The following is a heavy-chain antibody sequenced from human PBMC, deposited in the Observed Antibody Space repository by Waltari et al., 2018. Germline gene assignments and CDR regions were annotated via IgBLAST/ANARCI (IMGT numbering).Heavy chain of an antibody. J-gene: IGHJ6*02. CDR3: ARGKTGYSHGFDV. CDR1: RESFRGYY. D-gene: IGHD3-9*01. CDR2: INHSGHI. Sequence: QVQLQQWGAGLLQPSATLSLTFAAYRESFRGYYWIWIRQPPGKGLEWIGQINHSGHINYNPSLKSRVTISADTSKDHFSLNLTSVTAADTAVYYCARGKTGYSHGFDVWGQGHTVTVS. V-gene: IGHV4-34*01.